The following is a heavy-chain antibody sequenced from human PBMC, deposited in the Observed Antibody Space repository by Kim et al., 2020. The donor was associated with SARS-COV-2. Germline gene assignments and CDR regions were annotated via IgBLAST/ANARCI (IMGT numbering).Heavy chain of an antibody. D-gene: IGHD1-1*01. V-gene: IGHV4-31*03. Sequence: SETLSLTCSVSGTSISSGEYYWSWLRQLPGEGLQWIGYTSHTGSAFYTPSLKSRAYLSADTSTNQVSLELTSVTAADTAVYFCARVPSKGEKDVGVQHY. J-gene: IGHJ4*01. CDR1: GTSISSGEYY. CDR2: TSHTGSA. CDR3: ARVPSKGEKDVGVQHY.